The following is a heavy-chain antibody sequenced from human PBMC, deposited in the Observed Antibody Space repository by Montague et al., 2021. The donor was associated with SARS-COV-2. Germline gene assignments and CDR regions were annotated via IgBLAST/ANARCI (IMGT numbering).Heavy chain of an antibody. CDR2: IWYDGSNK. J-gene: IGHJ2*01. CDR3: ARDKPLWYFDL. CDR1: GFTFSSYG. Sequence: SLRLSCAASGFTFSSYGMHWVRQAPGKGLEWVALIWYDGSNKYYADSVKGRFTISRDNSKNTLYQQMNSLRAEDTAVYYCARDKPLWYFDLWGRGTLVTVSS. V-gene: IGHV3-33*01.